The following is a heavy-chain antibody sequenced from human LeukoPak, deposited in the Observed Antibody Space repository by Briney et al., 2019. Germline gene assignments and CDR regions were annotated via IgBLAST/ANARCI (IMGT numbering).Heavy chain of an antibody. J-gene: IGHJ4*02. V-gene: IGHV3-30*02. D-gene: IGHD3-22*01. Sequence: PGGSLRLSCAASGFTFSSYGMSWVRQAPGKGLEWVAYIQYDGSNEQYADSVKGRFSISRDSSKNILYLQMNSLRAEDTAVFYCATFPYYFDSSGSYYFDFWGQGTLVTVSS. CDR3: ATFPYYFDSSGSYYFDF. CDR2: IQYDGSNE. CDR1: GFTFSSYG.